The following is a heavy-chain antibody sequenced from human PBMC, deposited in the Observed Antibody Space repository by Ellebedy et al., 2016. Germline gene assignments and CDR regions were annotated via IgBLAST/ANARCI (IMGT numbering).Heavy chain of an antibody. CDR2: ISAYNGNT. CDR1: GYTFTSYY. CDR3: ARGGVRPLDAFDI. V-gene: IGHV1-18*04. J-gene: IGHJ3*02. Sequence: ASVKVSCKASGYTFTSYYMHWVRQAPGQGLEWMGWISAYNGNTNYAQKLQGRVTMTIDTSTSTAYMELRSLRSDDTAVYYCARGGVRPLDAFDIWGQGTMVTVSS.